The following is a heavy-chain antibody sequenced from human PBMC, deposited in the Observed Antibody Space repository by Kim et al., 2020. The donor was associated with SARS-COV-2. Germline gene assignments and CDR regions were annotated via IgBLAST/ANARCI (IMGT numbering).Heavy chain of an antibody. Sequence: SETLSLTCTVSGGSISSSSYYWGWIRQPPGKGLEWIGSIYYSGSTYYNPSLKSRVTISVDTSKNQFSLKLSSVTAADTAVYYCARLNKQQLVHVWGQGTLVTVSS. V-gene: IGHV4-39*01. CDR3: ARLNKQQLVHV. D-gene: IGHD6-13*01. J-gene: IGHJ4*02. CDR2: IYYSGST. CDR1: GGSISSSSYY.